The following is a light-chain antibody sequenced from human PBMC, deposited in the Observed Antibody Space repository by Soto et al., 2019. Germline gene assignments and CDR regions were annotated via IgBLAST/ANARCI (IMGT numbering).Light chain of an antibody. CDR1: SSDVGGYNY. CDR2: EVS. V-gene: IGLV2-14*01. CDR3: SSYTSSSTHVV. J-gene: IGLJ2*01. Sequence: QSALTQPASVSGSPGQSITISCTGTSSDVGGYNYVSWYQQHPGNAPKLMIYEVSNRPSGVSNRFSGSKSGNTASLTISGLQAEDAADYYCSSYTSSSTHVVFGGGTKVTVL.